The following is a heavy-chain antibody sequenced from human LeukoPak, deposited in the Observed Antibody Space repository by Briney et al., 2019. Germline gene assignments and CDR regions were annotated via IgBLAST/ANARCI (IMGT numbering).Heavy chain of an antibody. CDR3: AKFLTPVGRGVYDIFPADFDY. CDR1: GFTFSSYG. CDR2: ISYDGSNK. D-gene: IGHD3-9*01. V-gene: IGHV3-30*18. Sequence: GGSLRLSCEASGFTFSSYGMNWVRQAPGKGLEWVAVISYDGSNKYYAESVKGRFTISRDNSKNTLYLQMNSLRAEDTAVYYCAKFLTPVGRGVYDIFPADFDYWGQGTLVTVSS. J-gene: IGHJ4*02.